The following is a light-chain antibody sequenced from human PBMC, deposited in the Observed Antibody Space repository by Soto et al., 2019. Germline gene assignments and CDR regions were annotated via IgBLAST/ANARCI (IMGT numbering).Light chain of an antibody. V-gene: IGKV1-6*01. CDR1: QDIRND. J-gene: IGKJ1*01. CDR2: AAS. Sequence: AIQMTQSPTSLSASVGDRVIITCRASQDIRNDLVWYQQKPGKAPNLLIYAASSLQSGVPSRFSGGGSGTDFTLIISSLQPEDFATYYCLQDYDFSWTFGQGTKVDIK. CDR3: LQDYDFSWT.